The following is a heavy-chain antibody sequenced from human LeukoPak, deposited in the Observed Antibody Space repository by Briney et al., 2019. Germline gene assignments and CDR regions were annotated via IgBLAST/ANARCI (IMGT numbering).Heavy chain of an antibody. Sequence: ASVKVSCKASGFTFNAYNIHWVRQAPGQGLEWMGWINPKSGGANYAQKFQGRVTMTWDTSISTAYMELSRLRSDDTAVYYCAREHVLLWFGEPRGIDYWGQGTLVTVSS. D-gene: IGHD3-10*01. J-gene: IGHJ4*02. V-gene: IGHV1-2*02. CDR3: AREHVLLWFGEPRGIDY. CDR1: GFTFNAYN. CDR2: INPKSGGA.